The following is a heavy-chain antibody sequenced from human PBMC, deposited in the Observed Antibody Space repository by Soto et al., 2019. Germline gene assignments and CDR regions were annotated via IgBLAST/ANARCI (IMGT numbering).Heavy chain of an antibody. D-gene: IGHD1-26*01. V-gene: IGHV4-31*03. CDR1: GGSISSGGYY. J-gene: IGHJ4*02. CDR3: AREGGIVGATAADY. CDR2: IYYSGST. Sequence: QVQLQESGPGLVKPSQTLSLTCTVSGGSISSGGYYWSWIRQHPGKGLEWIGYIYYSGSTYYNPSLKSRVTISVDTAKNQVSLKLSSVTAADTAVYYCAREGGIVGATAADYWGQGTLVTVSS.